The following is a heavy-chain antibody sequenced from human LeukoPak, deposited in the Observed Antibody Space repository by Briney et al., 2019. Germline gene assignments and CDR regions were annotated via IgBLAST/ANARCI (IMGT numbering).Heavy chain of an antibody. D-gene: IGHD2-2*02. CDR1: GGTFSSYA. V-gene: IGHV1-69*05. Sequence: SVKVSCKASGGTFSSYAISWVRQAPGQGLEWMGGIIPIFGTANYAQKFQGRVTITTDESTSTAYMELSSLRSEDTAVYYCARREYCSSTSCYTYWFDPWGQGTLVTVSS. CDR3: ARREYCSSTSCYTYWFDP. CDR2: IIPIFGTA. J-gene: IGHJ5*02.